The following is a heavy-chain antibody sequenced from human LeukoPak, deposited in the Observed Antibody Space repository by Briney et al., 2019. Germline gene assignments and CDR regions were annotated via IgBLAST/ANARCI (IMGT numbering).Heavy chain of an antibody. D-gene: IGHD4-23*01. V-gene: IGHV4-39*02. Sequence: SDTLSLTCTVSGGSISSSSYYWGWIRQPPGKGLAWIGSIYYSGSTYYNPSLKSRVAISVDTSNNHFSLRLSSVTAADTAVYYCANSANYGGNSGYFDYWGQGTLVTVSS. J-gene: IGHJ4*02. CDR1: GGSISSSSYY. CDR3: ANSANYGGNSGYFDY. CDR2: IYYSGST.